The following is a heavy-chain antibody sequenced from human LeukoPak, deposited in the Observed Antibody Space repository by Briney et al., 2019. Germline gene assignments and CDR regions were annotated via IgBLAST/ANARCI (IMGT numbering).Heavy chain of an antibody. V-gene: IGHV3-30*02. CDR2: IRYDGSNK. CDR1: TFTFSNYG. Sequence: GGSLRLSCAASTFTFSNYGMHWVRQAPGKGLEWVAFIRYDGSNKYYVDSLKDRFTISRDNSKNTLYLQMNSLRAEDTAVYYCAKVYYYDSSGSADYWGQGTLVTVSS. J-gene: IGHJ4*02. CDR3: AKVYYYDSSGSADY. D-gene: IGHD3-22*01.